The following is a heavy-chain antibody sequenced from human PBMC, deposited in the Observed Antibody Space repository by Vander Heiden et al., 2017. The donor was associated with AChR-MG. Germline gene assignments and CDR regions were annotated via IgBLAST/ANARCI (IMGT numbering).Heavy chain of an antibody. CDR1: GVPFSSCA. Sequence: EVQLLQSGGGLVQPGGSPRLCCSTPGVPFSSCAMSWVRQAPGKGLEWVSAISGSGGRTYYADSVKGRFTISRDNSKNTLYLQMNSLRAEDTAVYYCAKDALAKWELGYFDYWGQGTLVTVSS. D-gene: IGHD1-26*01. CDR2: ISGSGGRT. V-gene: IGHV3-23*01. CDR3: AKDALAKWELGYFDY. J-gene: IGHJ4*02.